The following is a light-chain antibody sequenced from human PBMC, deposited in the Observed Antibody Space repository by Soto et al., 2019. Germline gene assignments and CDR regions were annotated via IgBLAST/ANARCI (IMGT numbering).Light chain of an antibody. Sequence: EIVMTQSPATLSVSLGKRATLSCRASQSVSSNLAWYQQKPGQAPRLLIYGASTRATGIPARFSGSGSGTEFTLTISSLQSEDLAVYYCQQYNNWPPYTFGQGTKLEIK. CDR2: GAS. CDR3: QQYNNWPPYT. V-gene: IGKV3-15*01. J-gene: IGKJ2*01. CDR1: QSVSSN.